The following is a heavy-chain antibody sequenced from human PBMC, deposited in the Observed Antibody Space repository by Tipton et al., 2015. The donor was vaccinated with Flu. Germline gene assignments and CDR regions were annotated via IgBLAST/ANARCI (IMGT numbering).Heavy chain of an antibody. CDR3: ARSYGD. V-gene: IGHV4-38-2*02. J-gene: IGHJ4*02. CDR1: GYSISSGYY. Sequence: LRLSCTVSGYSISSGYYWGWIRQPPGKGLEWIGSIYHSGNTYYNPSLKSRVTISVDTSKNQFSLKLSSVTAADTAVYYCARSYGDWGQGTLVTVSS. CDR2: IYHSGNT. D-gene: IGHD4-17*01.